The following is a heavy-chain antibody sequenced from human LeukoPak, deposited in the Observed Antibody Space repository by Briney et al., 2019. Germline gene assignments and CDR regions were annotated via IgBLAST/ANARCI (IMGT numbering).Heavy chain of an antibody. CDR3: AISGSVYYFDY. CDR2: IYSGGST. Sequence: PGGSLRLSCAASGFTVSSNYMSWVRQAPGKGLEWVSVIYSGGSTYYADSVKGRFTISRDNSKNTLYLQMNSPRAEDTAVYYCAISGSVYYFDYWGQGTLVTVSS. J-gene: IGHJ4*02. D-gene: IGHD3-10*01. V-gene: IGHV3-53*01. CDR1: GFTVSSNY.